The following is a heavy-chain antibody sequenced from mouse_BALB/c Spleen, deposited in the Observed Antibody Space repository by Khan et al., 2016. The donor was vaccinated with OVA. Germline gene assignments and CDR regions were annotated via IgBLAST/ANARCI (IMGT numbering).Heavy chain of an antibody. D-gene: IGHD1-1*01. CDR1: GFTFSTYG. V-gene: IGHV5-6*01. CDR2: ISTGGSYT. Sequence: EVQLVESGGDLVKPGGSLKLSCAASGFTFSTYGMSWVRQTPDKRLEWVATISTGGSYTYYQDSVKGRFTISRDNSKNTLYLQMSSLKSEGTAMFYCARLAYYYDSEGFAYWGQGTLVTVSA. J-gene: IGHJ3*01. CDR3: ARLAYYYDSEGFAY.